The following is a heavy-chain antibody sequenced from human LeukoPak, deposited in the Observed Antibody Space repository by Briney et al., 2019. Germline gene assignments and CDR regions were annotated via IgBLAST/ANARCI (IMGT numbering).Heavy chain of an antibody. CDR3: ARDRDYYDISQDAFDI. CDR1: GGTFGSYA. V-gene: IGHV1-69*05. Sequence: ASVKVSCKASGGTFGSYAISWVRQAPGQGLEWMGRIIPIFGTANYAQKFQGRVTITTDESTSTAYMELSSLRSEDTAVYYCARDRDYYDISQDAFDIWGQGTMVTVSS. D-gene: IGHD3-22*01. J-gene: IGHJ3*02. CDR2: IIPIFGTA.